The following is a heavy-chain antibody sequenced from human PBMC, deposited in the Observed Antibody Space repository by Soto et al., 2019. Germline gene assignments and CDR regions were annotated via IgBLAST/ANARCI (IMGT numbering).Heavy chain of an antibody. CDR1: GFIFGAYS. CDR2: IGWNGAKV. V-gene: IGHV3-9*01. Sequence: EVQLVESGGGLVQPGRSLRLSCAASGFIFGAYSMHWVRQAPGKGLEWVSGIGWNGAKVGYADSVKGRVTISRDNAKNSLYLQMNSLRTDDTALYYCTRTDAFDIRGHGTMVTVSS. J-gene: IGHJ3*02. CDR3: TRTDAFDI.